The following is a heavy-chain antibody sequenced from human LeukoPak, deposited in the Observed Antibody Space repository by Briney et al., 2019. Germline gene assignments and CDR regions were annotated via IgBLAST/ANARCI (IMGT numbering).Heavy chain of an antibody. CDR3: ATLDTAMVTNFGY. J-gene: IGHJ4*02. CDR2: IKQDGSDK. CDR1: GLTFRRDL. Sequence: PGGSLRLSCAASGLTFRRDLMSWVRQAPGKGLEWVAMIKQDGSDKYYVDSVKGRFTISSDNTKNSLNLQMNSLSAEDTAVYYCATLDTAMVTNFGYWGQGTLVTVSS. D-gene: IGHD5-18*01. V-gene: IGHV3-7*01.